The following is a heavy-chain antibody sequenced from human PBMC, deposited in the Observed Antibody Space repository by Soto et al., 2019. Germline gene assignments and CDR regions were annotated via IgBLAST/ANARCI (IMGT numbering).Heavy chain of an antibody. D-gene: IGHD6-13*01. CDR3: ARDSGSQQLVEEGYYYYGMDV. CDR2: IYYSGST. V-gene: IGHV4-31*03. J-gene: IGHJ6*02. CDR1: GGSSISGGYY. Sequence: PSETLSHTSTFSGGSSISGGYYWSWIRKHPGKGLEWIGYIYYSGSTYYNPSLKSRVTISVDTSKNQFSLKLSSVTAADTAVYYCARDSGSQQLVEEGYYYYGMDVWGQGTTVTVSS.